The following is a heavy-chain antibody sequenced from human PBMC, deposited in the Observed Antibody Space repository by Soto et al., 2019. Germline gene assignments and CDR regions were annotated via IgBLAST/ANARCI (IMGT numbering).Heavy chain of an antibody. J-gene: IGHJ5*02. D-gene: IGHD3-3*01. CDR1: VVSVSSGAYS. CDR3: ARGITNFGVTPQHWFDP. CDR2: IYHSGIA. Sequence: SETLSLTCAFSVVSVSSGAYSCSWIRQPPWKGLEWIGYIYHSGIAYYNPSLKSRVTMSVDRSKSQFSLRLSAMTAADTAVYYCARGITNFGVTPQHWFDPWGEGTPATVS. V-gene: IGHV4-30-2*01.